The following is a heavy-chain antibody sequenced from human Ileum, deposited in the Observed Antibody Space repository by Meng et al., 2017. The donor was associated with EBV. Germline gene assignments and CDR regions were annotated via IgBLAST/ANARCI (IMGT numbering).Heavy chain of an antibody. CDR2: ISAYNGNT. V-gene: IGHV1-18*01. J-gene: IGHJ4*02. Sequence: QIQRVQYGAEVKQPGDTVKVYCKASGYTFSNYGSSWLRQAPGQGLEWMGWISAYNGNTNYAQNLQGRVTMTTDTSTGTAYMEVRSLRSDDTAVYYCARAGNGGSYYFTYWGQGTLVTVSS. CDR1: GYTFSNYG. D-gene: IGHD1-26*01. CDR3: ARAGNGGSYYFTY.